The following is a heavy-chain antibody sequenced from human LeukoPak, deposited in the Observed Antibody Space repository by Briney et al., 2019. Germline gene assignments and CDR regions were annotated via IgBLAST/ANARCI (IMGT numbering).Heavy chain of an antibody. Sequence: GGSLRLSCAASGFTFSSYAMSWVRQAPGKGLEWVSAISGSGGSTYYADSVKGRFTISRDNSENTLYLQMNSLRAEDTAVYCCAKARHIVVVTAIPFDYWGQGTLVTVSS. CDR3: AKARHIVVVTAIPFDY. CDR2: ISGSGGST. V-gene: IGHV3-23*01. D-gene: IGHD2-21*02. CDR1: GFTFSSYA. J-gene: IGHJ4*02.